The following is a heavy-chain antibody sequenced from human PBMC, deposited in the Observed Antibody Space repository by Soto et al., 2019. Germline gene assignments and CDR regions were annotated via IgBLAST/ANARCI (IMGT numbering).Heavy chain of an antibody. CDR2: IYYSGST. CDR3: VRSNYFDY. V-gene: IGHV4-59*01. Sequence: PSETLSLTCTVSVGSIRSYYWSWIRQPPGKRLEWIGYIYYSGSTNYNPSLKSRVTISVDTSKDQFSLKLTSVTAADTAVYYCVRSNYFDYWGQGTLVTVS. J-gene: IGHJ4*02. CDR1: VGSIRSYY.